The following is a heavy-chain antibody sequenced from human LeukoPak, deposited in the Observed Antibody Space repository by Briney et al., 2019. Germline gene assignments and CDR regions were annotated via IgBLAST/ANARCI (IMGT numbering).Heavy chain of an antibody. Sequence: ASVKVSCKASGYTFTSYGISWVRQAPGQGLEWMGWISAYNGNTNYAQKLQGRVTMTRDTSISTAYMELSRLRSDDTAVYYCARAPSELWFGELSALGLGNWFDPWGQGTLVTVSS. CDR1: GYTFTSYG. J-gene: IGHJ5*02. V-gene: IGHV1-18*01. CDR2: ISAYNGNT. D-gene: IGHD3-10*01. CDR3: ARAPSELWFGELSALGLGNWFDP.